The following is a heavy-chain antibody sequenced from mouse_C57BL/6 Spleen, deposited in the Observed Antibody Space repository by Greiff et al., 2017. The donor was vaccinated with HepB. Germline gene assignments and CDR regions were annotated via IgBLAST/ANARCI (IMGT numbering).Heavy chain of an antibody. V-gene: IGHV1-82*01. J-gene: IGHJ3*01. D-gene: IGHD1-1*01. CDR1: GYAFSSSW. CDR3: ARTYGSSYSAWFAY. Sequence: VQLQQSGPELVKPGASVKISCKASGYAFSSSWMNWVKQRPGKGLEWIGRIYPGDGDTNYNGKFKGKATLTADKSSSTAYMQLSSLTSEDSAVYFCARTYGSSYSAWFAYWGQGTLVTDSA. CDR2: IYPGDGDT.